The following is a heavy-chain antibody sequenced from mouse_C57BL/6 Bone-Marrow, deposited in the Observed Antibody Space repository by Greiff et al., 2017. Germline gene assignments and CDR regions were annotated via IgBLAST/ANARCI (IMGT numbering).Heavy chain of an antibody. V-gene: IGHV1-15*01. CDR1: GYTFTDYE. J-gene: IGHJ4*01. Sequence: VKLQQSGAELVRPGASVTLSCKASGYTFTDYEMHWVKQTPVHGLEWIGAIDPETGGTAYNQKFKGKAILTADKSSSTAYMELRSLTSEDSAVYYCTRDGKDAMDYWGQGTSVTVSS. CDR3: TRDGKDAMDY. D-gene: IGHD1-1*01. CDR2: IDPETGGT.